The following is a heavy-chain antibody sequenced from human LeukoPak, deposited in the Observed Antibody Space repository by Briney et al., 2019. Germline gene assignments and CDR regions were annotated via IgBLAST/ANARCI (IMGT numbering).Heavy chain of an antibody. J-gene: IGHJ4*02. CDR1: GFTFSVYF. D-gene: IGHD2-8*01. V-gene: IGHV3-64D*06. CDR2: ISSNEYDT. CDR3: VKDLNGTWSFDY. Sequence: GGSLRLPCSASGFTFSVYFMHWARQAPGKGLEYVSSISSNEYDTYYADSVKGRFTISRDNSKNTLFLQMSSLSAEDTAVYYCVKDLNGTWSFDYWGQGTLVTVSS.